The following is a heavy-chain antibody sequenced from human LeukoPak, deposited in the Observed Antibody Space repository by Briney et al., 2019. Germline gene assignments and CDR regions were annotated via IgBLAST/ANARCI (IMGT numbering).Heavy chain of an antibody. V-gene: IGHV1-8*03. Sequence: SVKVSCKASGYTFTSYDINWVRQATGQGLEWMGWMNPNSGNTGYAQKFQGRVTITRNTSISTAYMELSSLRSEDTAVYYCARNLFYYDFWSGYLPLGYWGQGTLVTVSS. CDR3: ARNLFYYDFWSGYLPLGY. CDR2: MNPNSGNT. CDR1: GYTFTSYD. D-gene: IGHD3-3*01. J-gene: IGHJ4*02.